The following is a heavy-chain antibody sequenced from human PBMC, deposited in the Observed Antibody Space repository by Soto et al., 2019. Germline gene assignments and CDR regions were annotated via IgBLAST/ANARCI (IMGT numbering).Heavy chain of an antibody. D-gene: IGHD3-3*01. CDR2: ISSNGGST. CDR3: AGVGKDFWSGYYPPNYYYYYMDV. J-gene: IGHJ6*03. V-gene: IGHV3-64*01. Sequence: GGSLRLSCAASGFTFSSYAMHWVRQAPGKGLEYVSAISSNGGSTYYANAVKGRFTISRDNSKNTLYLQMGSLRAEDLAVYYCAGVGKDFWSGYYPPNYYYYYMDVWGKGTTVTVSS. CDR1: GFTFSSYA.